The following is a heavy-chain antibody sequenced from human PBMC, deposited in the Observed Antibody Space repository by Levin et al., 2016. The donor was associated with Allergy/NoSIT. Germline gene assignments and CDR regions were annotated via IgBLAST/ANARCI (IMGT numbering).Heavy chain of an antibody. D-gene: IGHD6-13*01. J-gene: IGHJ4*02. Sequence: QPPGKGLEWVSCISSSSGYIYYADSMKGRFTISRDNAKNSLYLQMNSVTAEDTAVYYCARDQGSSSCYGNDFDYWGQGTLVTVSS. CDR3: ARDQGSSSCYGNDFDY. CDR2: ISSSSGYI. V-gene: IGHV3-21*01.